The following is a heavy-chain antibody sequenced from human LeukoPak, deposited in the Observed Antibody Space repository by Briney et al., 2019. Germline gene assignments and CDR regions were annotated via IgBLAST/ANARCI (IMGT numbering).Heavy chain of an antibody. Sequence: GGSLRLSCVASGFTFSSYSMNWVRQAPGKGLEWVSSISSSSSYIYYSDSVKGRFTISRDNAKKSLYLQMNSLRAEDTAIYYCARDSDVHCSGGSCTNFDYWGQGTLVTVSS. CDR1: GFTFSSYS. J-gene: IGHJ4*02. D-gene: IGHD2-15*01. V-gene: IGHV3-21*01. CDR3: ARDSDVHCSGGSCTNFDY. CDR2: ISSSSSYI.